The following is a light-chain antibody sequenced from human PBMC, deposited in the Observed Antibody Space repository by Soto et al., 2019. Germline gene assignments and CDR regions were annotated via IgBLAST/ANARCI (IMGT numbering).Light chain of an antibody. CDR3: CSYEGSSTTVV. Sequence: QSALTQPASVSGSPGQSITISCTGTSSDVGSYNLVSWYQQHPGKAPKLMIYEGSKRPSGVSNRFSGSKSGNTASLTISGLQAEDEADYYCCSYEGSSTTVVFGGGTKVTAL. V-gene: IGLV2-23*01. CDR2: EGS. J-gene: IGLJ2*01. CDR1: SSDVGSYNL.